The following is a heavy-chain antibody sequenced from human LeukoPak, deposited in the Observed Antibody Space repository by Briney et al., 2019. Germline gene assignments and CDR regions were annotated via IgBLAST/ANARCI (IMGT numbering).Heavy chain of an antibody. V-gene: IGHV4-59*11. CDR2: IYYSGST. J-gene: IGHJ4*02. Sequence: SETLSLTCTVSGGSISSHYWSWLRQPPGKGLEWIGYIYYSGSTNYNPSLKSRVTISVDTSKNQFSLKLSSVTAADTAVYYCARGAVAVNDYWGQGTLVTVSS. CDR1: GGSISSHY. D-gene: IGHD6-19*01. CDR3: ARGAVAVNDY.